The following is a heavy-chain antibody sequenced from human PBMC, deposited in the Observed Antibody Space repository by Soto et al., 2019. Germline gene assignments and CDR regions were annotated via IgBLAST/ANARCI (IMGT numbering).Heavy chain of an antibody. CDR2: ISGSGGGT. V-gene: IGHV3-23*01. CDR3: AKDAHCSGGSCYPYYFDY. D-gene: IGHD2-15*01. CDR1: GFTFSSYA. J-gene: IGHJ4*02. Sequence: GSLRLSCAASGFTFSSYAMNWVRQAPGKGLEWASTISGSGGGTYYADSVKGRFTISRDNSKNTLHLQLNSRRAEDTAVYYCAKDAHCSGGSCYPYYFDYWGQGTLVTVSS.